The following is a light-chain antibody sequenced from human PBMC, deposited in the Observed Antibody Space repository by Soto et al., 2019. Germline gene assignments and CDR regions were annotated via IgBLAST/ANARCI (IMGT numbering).Light chain of an antibody. CDR2: DVF. CDR1: QDISKY. J-gene: IGKJ4*01. Sequence: DIQMTQSASSLPASVGDTVTISCQASQDISKYLNWFQQKPGKAPKLLIYDVFNVETGVPSRFSGRGSGTDFTIIISNLQPADFATYYCQQYDQLPITFGGGTKVDI. V-gene: IGKV1-33*01. CDR3: QQYDQLPIT.